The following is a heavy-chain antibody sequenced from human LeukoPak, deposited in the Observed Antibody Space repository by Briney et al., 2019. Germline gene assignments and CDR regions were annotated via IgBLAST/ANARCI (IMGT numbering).Heavy chain of an antibody. V-gene: IGHV5-51*01. D-gene: IGHD2-15*01. Sequence: GESLKISCQGSGYRFTTYWIGGVRQMPGNGLEWMGIIYPGDSDTRYSPSFQGQVTISADKSTSTAYLQWSSLKASDTAMYYCARQAASNAFDIWGQGTMVTVSS. CDR2: IYPGDSDT. CDR1: GYRFTTYW. J-gene: IGHJ3*02. CDR3: ARQAASNAFDI.